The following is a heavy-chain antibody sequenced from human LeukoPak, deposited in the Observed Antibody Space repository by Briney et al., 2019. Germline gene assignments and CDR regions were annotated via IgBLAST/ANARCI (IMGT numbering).Heavy chain of an antibody. V-gene: IGHV4-34*01. CDR2: INHSGST. Sequence: SETLSLTCAVYGGSFSGYYWSSIRQPPGKGLEWIREINHSGSTNYNPSLKSRVTISVDTSKNQFSLKLSSVTAADTAVYCCARGLKRRYFDWLLPTYFDYWGQGTLVTVSS. J-gene: IGHJ4*02. D-gene: IGHD3-9*01. CDR1: GGSFSGYY. CDR3: ARGLKRRYFDWLLPTYFDY.